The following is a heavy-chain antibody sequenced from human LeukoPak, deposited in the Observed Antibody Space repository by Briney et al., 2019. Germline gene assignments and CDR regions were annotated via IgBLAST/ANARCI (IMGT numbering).Heavy chain of an antibody. D-gene: IGHD6-19*01. V-gene: IGHV3-21*01. CDR3: AREDSSGWYYFDY. Sequence: GGSLRLSCAISGFTFSTYAMSWVRQTPGKGLEWVSSISSSSSYIYYADSVKGRFTISRDNAKNSLYLQMNSLRAEDTAVYYCAREDSSGWYYFDYWGQGTLVTVSS. CDR2: ISSSSSYI. J-gene: IGHJ4*02. CDR1: GFTFSTYA.